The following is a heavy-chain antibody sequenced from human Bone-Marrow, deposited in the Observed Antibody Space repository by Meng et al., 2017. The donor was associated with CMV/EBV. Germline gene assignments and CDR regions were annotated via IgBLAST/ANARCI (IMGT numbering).Heavy chain of an antibody. J-gene: IGHJ4*02. D-gene: IGHD1/OR15-1a*01. V-gene: IGHV1-18*01. CDR1: GYTYPRYG. CDR3: ARAGGTTRRGYYFDY. Sequence: YGYTYPRYGISWVRQAPGQGLEWMGWISGYNGNTNYAQKVQGRVTMTTDTSTSTAYMELRSLRSDDTAVYYCARAGGTTRRGYYFDYWGQGTLVTVSS. CDR2: ISGYNGNT.